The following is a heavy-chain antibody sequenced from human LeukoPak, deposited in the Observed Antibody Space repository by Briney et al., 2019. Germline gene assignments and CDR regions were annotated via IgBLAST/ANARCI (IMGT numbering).Heavy chain of an antibody. CDR2: IYYSGST. CDR3: ARARGAKMATTLDY. V-gene: IGHV4-59*01. CDR1: GGSISSYY. J-gene: IGHJ4*02. Sequence: SETLSLTCTVSGGSISSYYWSWIRQPPGKGLEWIGYIYYSGSTNYNPSLKSRVTISVDTSKNQFSLKLSSVTAADTAVYYCARARGAKMATTLDYWGQGTLVTVSS. D-gene: IGHD5-24*01.